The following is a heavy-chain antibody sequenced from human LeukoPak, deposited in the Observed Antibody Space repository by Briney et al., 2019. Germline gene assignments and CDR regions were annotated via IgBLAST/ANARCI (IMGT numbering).Heavy chain of an antibody. V-gene: IGHV3-30*18. CDR3: AKSITMVRGVIILEDAFDI. J-gene: IGHJ3*02. D-gene: IGHD3-10*01. Sequence: PGRSLRLSCAASGFTFSSYGMQWVRQAPPKGLKWVAVISYDGSNKYYADSVKGRFTISRDNSKNTLYLQMNSLRAEDTAVYYCAKSITMVRGVIILEDAFDIWGQGTMVTVSS. CDR2: ISYDGSNK. CDR1: GFTFSSYG.